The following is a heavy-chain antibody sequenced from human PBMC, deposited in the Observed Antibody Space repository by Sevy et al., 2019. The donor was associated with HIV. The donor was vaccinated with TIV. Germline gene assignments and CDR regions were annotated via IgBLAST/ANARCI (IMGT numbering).Heavy chain of an antibody. CDR1: GGSISSSSYY. CDR3: ATPGGWYDEG. Sequence: SETLSLTCTVSGGSISSSSYYRGWIRQPPGKGLEWIGSIYYSWSTYYNPSLKSRVTISVDTSKNQFSLKLSSVTAADTAVYYCATPGGWYDEGWGQGTLVTVSS. V-gene: IGHV4-39*01. D-gene: IGHD6-19*01. CDR2: IYYSWST. J-gene: IGHJ4*02.